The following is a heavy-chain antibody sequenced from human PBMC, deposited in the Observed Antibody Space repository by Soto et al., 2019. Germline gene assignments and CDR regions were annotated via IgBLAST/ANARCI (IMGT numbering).Heavy chain of an antibody. J-gene: IGHJ6*02. Sequence: RSLTCSVSGGTISSYYWSWIRQPQGKGLGWVGYIYSRGTTRYNPPLKSRPPILVDQFKNQVSLRLTSVTATDTAVYCWATGRISRGLDVWGQGTTVTVSS. V-gene: IGHV4-59*12. CDR3: ATGRISRGLDV. CDR1: GGTISSYY. CDR2: IYSRGTT.